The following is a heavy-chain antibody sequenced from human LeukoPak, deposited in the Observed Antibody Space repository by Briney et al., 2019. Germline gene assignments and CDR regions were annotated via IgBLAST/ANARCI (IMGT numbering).Heavy chain of an antibody. CDR2: IYDSGST. Sequence: SETLSLTCTVSGGSISSYYWSWIRQPSGKGLEWIGYIYDSGSTNYNPSLKSRVTISVDTSKNQFSLKLSSVTAADTAVYYCACLTTADAFDIWGQGTMVTVSS. D-gene: IGHD3-22*01. CDR3: ACLTTADAFDI. CDR1: GGSISSYY. J-gene: IGHJ3*02. V-gene: IGHV4-59*01.